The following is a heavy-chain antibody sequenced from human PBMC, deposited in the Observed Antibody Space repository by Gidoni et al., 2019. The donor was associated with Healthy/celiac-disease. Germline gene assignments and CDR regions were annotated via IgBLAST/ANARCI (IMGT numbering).Heavy chain of an antibody. V-gene: IGHV3-23*01. CDR3: AKRDYGGNSYYYGMDV. CDR2: ISVSGGST. D-gene: IGHD4-17*01. CDR1: GFPFSRFA. J-gene: IGHJ6*02. Sequence: EVQLLEFGGGLVQPGGYLGLSCAASGFPFSRFAMSGVRQAPGKGLEWVSAISVSGGSTYYADSVKGRFTISRDNSKNTLYLQMNSLRAEDTAVYYCAKRDYGGNSYYYGMDVWGQGTTVTVSS.